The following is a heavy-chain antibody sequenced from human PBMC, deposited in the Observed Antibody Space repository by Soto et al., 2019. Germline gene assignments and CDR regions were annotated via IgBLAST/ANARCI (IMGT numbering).Heavy chain of an antibody. CDR3: ARDSPYYDSSGYYFDY. D-gene: IGHD3-22*01. CDR2: IYTSGGT. V-gene: IGHV4-4*07. Sequence: SETLSLTCTVSGGSISSYYWSWIRQPAGKGLEWIGRIYTSGGTNYNPSLKSRVTMSVDTSKNQFSLKLSSVTAADTAVYYCARDSPYYDSSGYYFDYWGQGTLVTVSS. CDR1: GGSISSYY. J-gene: IGHJ4*02.